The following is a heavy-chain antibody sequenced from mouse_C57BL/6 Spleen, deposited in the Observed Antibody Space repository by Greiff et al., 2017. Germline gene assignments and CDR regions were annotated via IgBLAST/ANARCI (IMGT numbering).Heavy chain of an antibody. Sequence: QVQLQQPGAELVRPGSSVKLSCKASGYTFTSYWMDWVKQRPGQGLEWIGNIYPSDSETHYNQKFKDKATLTVDKSSSTAYMQLSSLTSEDSAVYYCARTMVTTWYFYVWGTGTTVTVSS. J-gene: IGHJ1*03. CDR1: GYTFTSYW. CDR3: ARTMVTTWYFYV. CDR2: IYPSDSET. D-gene: IGHD2-2*01. V-gene: IGHV1-61*01.